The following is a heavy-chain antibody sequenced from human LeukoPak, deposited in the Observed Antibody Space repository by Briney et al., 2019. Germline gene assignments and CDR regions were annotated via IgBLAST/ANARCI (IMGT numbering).Heavy chain of an antibody. D-gene: IGHD3-10*01. V-gene: IGHV1-18*01. CDR2: ISAYNGNT. J-gene: IGHJ3*01. Sequence: ASVKVSCKASGYSFVLYGISWVRQAPGQGLEWMGWISAYNGNTNYAQKLQGRVTMTTDTSTSTAYMELRSLRSDDTAVYYCARSLEGLHYGSGEWGQGTMVTVSS. CDR1: GYSFVLYG. CDR3: ARSLEGLHYGSGE.